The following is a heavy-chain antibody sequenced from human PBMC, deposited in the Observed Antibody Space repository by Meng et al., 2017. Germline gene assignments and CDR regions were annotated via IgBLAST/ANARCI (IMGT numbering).Heavy chain of an antibody. CDR1: GFTFSSYG. Sequence: LTGAASGFTFSSYGMHWVRQAPGKGLEWVAVIWYDGSNKYYADSVKGRFTISRDKSKNTLYLQMNSLRAEDTAVYYCARVGERERLWGPFDYWGQGTLVTVSS. D-gene: IGHD1-26*01. CDR3: ARVGERERLWGPFDY. V-gene: IGHV3-33*01. CDR2: IWYDGSNK. J-gene: IGHJ4*02.